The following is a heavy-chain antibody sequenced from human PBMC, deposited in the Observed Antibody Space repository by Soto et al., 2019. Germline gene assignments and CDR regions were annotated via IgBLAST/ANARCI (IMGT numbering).Heavy chain of an antibody. CDR2: FDPEDGET. D-gene: IGHD6-13*01. J-gene: IGHJ4*02. V-gene: IGHV1-24*01. Sequence: ASVKVSCKVSGYTLTELSMHWVRQAPGKGLEWMGGFDPEDGETIYAQKFQGRVTMTEDTSTDTAYMELSSLRSEDTAVYYCATGEPRDSSSWYGHFGYWGQGTLVTVSS. CDR3: ATGEPRDSSSWYGHFGY. CDR1: GYTLTELS.